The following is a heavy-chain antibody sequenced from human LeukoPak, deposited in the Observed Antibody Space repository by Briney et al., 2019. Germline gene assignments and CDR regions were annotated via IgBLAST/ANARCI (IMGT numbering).Heavy chain of an antibody. CDR2: IRPDANDG. Sequence: PGGSLRLSCAASGFTFSHYWMAWVRQAPGKGLEWVAIIRPDANDGSYVDSVKGRFTISRDNAKNSLYLQMNSLRAEDTAVYYCARELGYSGPQTNWGQGTLVTVSS. V-gene: IGHV3-7*01. D-gene: IGHD1-26*01. CDR3: ARELGYSGPQTN. J-gene: IGHJ4*02. CDR1: GFTFSHYW.